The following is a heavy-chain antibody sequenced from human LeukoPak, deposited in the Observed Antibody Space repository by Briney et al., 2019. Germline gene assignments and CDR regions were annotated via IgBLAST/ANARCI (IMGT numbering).Heavy chain of an antibody. D-gene: IGHD3-10*01. CDR3: ATGVSQRITMVRGVSY. Sequence: ASVKVSCKVSGYTLTELSMHWVRQAPGKGLGWMGGFDPEDGETIYAQKFQGRVTMTEDTSTDTAYMELSSLRSEDTAVYYCATGVSQRITMVRGVSYWGQGTLVTVSS. V-gene: IGHV1-24*01. CDR1: GYTLTELS. J-gene: IGHJ4*02. CDR2: FDPEDGET.